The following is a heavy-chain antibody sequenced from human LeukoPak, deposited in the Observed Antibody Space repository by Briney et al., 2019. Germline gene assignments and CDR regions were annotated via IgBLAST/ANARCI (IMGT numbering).Heavy chain of an antibody. Sequence: SETLSLTCTVSGGSISSGSYYWSWIRQPAGKGLEWIGRIYTSGSTNYNPSLRSRVTISVDTSKNQFSLKLSSVTAADTAVYYCASDTVPAAYYYMDVWGKGTTVTISS. V-gene: IGHV4-61*02. CDR2: IYTSGST. CDR3: ASDTVPAAYYYMDV. D-gene: IGHD2-2*01. CDR1: GGSISSGSYY. J-gene: IGHJ6*03.